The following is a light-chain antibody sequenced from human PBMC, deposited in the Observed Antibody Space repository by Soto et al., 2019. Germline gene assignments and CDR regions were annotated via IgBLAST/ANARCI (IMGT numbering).Light chain of an antibody. J-gene: IGLJ2*01. Sequence: QSVRTQPPSASGTPGQRVTGSCSGSSSNIGSNTVNWYQQLPGTAPKLLIYSNNQRPSGVPDRFSGSKSGTSASLAISGLQSEDEADYYCAAWDDSLNVVFGGETQLTVL. V-gene: IGLV1-44*01. CDR3: AAWDDSLNVV. CDR1: SSNIGSNT. CDR2: SNN.